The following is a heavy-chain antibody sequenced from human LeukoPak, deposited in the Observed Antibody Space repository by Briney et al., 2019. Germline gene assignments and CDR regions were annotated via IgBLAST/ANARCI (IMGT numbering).Heavy chain of an antibody. D-gene: IGHD3-3*01. CDR1: GFTFSSSW. Sequence: GGSLRLSCAASGFTFSSSWMHWVRQAPGKGLGWVSNIKSDGSSTTSADAVKGRFTISRDNAKNTLYLQMNSLRAEDTAVYYCARDRDYTFDYWGQGALVTVSS. CDR3: ARDRDYTFDY. V-gene: IGHV3-74*03. CDR2: IKSDGSST. J-gene: IGHJ4*02.